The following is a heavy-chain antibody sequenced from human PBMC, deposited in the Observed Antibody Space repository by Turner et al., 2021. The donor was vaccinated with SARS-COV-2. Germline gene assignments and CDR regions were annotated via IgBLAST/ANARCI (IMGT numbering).Heavy chain of an antibody. CDR2: IKQDGSEK. D-gene: IGHD3-3*01. Sequence: EVQLVASGGGLVQPGGSLRLSCAASGFTFSSHWMSWVRQAPGKGLEWVANIKQDGSEKDCVDSVRGRFTISRDNDLQMNSLRVEDTAVYYCATRPADERYYGVFDYWGQGSLVTVSS. CDR1: GFTFSSHW. J-gene: IGHJ4*02. CDR3: ATRPADERYYGVFDY. V-gene: IGHV3-7*01.